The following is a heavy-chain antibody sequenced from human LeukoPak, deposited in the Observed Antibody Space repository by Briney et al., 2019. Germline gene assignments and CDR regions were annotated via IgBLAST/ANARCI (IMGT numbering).Heavy chain of an antibody. CDR3: ASTVVTPGEAFDI. Sequence: GASVKVSCKASGYTFTNYGISWVRQAPGQGLEWMGWINPNSGGTNYAQKFQGRVTMTRDTSISTAYMELSRLRSDDTAVYYCASTVVTPGEAFDIWGQGTMVTVSS. D-gene: IGHD4-23*01. CDR2: INPNSGGT. CDR1: GYTFTNYG. J-gene: IGHJ3*02. V-gene: IGHV1-2*02.